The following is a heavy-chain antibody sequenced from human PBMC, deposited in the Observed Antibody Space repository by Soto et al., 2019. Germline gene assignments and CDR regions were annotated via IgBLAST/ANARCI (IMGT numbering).Heavy chain of an antibody. V-gene: IGHV4-34*01. D-gene: IGHD2-2*01. J-gene: IGHJ6*02. CDR3: ARVGADCSSPSCYVSGIDV. CDR1: GGSFSNYY. Sequence: QVQLQQRGAGLLKPSETLSLTCAVYGGSFSNYYWSWIRQSPGKGLEWIGEINHRGSTNYNPSLKSRVSISVDTSKIQFSLKLNSVTAADTAVYYCARVGADCSSPSCYVSGIDVWGQGTTVTVSS. CDR2: INHRGST.